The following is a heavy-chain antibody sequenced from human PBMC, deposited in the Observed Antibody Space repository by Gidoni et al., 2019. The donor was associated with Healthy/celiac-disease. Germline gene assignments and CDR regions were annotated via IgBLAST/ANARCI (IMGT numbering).Heavy chain of an antibody. D-gene: IGHD2-2*01. J-gene: IGHJ5*02. CDR3: AKPFYCSSTSCSPNTFDP. V-gene: IGHV3-23*01. Sequence: EVQLLESGGGLVQPGGSLRLSCAASGFTFSSHAMSWVRQAPGKGLEWVSAISGSGGSTYYADSVKGRFTISRDNSKNTLYLQMNSLRAEDTAVYYCAKPFYCSSTSCSPNTFDPWGQGTLVTVSS. CDR2: ISGSGGST. CDR1: GFTFSSHA.